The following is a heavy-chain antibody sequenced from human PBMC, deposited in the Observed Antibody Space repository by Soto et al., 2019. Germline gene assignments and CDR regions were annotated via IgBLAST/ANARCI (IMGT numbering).Heavy chain of an antibody. CDR1: GYTFTSYC. CDR2: ISAYNGNT. J-gene: IGHJ3*02. V-gene: IGHV1-18*01. D-gene: IGHD1-26*01. Sequence: GASVKVSCKASGYTFTSYCISWVRQAPGQGLEWMGWISAYNGNTNYAQKLQGRVTMTTDTSTSTAYMELRSLRSDDTAVYYCARLVGATNGGAFDIWGQGTMVTVSS. CDR3: ARLVGATNGGAFDI.